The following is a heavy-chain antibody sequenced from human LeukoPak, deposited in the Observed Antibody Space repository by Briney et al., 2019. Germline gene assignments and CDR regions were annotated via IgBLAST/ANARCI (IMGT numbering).Heavy chain of an antibody. V-gene: IGHV4-61*02. J-gene: IGHJ3*02. Sequence: SETLSLTCTVSGGSISSNTYFYNWIRQPAGKGLEWIGRIYSSGRTDYNPSLKSRVTISVDTSKNQFSLKLTSVTAADMAVYCCAMRLVGPGAFGIWGQGTMVTVSS. D-gene: IGHD2-8*02. CDR2: IYSSGRT. CDR3: AMRLVGPGAFGI. CDR1: GGSISSNTYF.